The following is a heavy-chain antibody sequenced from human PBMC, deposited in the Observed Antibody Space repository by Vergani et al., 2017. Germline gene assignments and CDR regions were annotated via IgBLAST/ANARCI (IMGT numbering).Heavy chain of an antibody. D-gene: IGHD1-26*01. CDR1: GFTFSSHA. CDR3: ARSGWELLDSFFDY. Sequence: VQLLQSEGAVVQPGGSLRLSCVASGFTFSSHAMSWVRQGHGQGLEWVAVISYDGSNKYYADSVKGRFTISRDNSKNTLYLQMNSLRAEDTAVYYCARSGWELLDSFFDYWGQGTLVTVSS. J-gene: IGHJ4*02. CDR2: ISYDGSNK. V-gene: IGHV3-30-3*01.